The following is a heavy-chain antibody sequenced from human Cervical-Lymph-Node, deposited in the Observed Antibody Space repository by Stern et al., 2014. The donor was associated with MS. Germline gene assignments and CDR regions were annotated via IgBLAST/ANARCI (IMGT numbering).Heavy chain of an antibody. V-gene: IGHV1-18*01. CDR2: INTHNGNT. Sequence: QVQLVQSGAEVKKPGASVKVSCTASGYSFTTYGISWVRQAPGQGAEWMGWINTHNGNTHYSWNHKVQGRVTMTTDTSATTAYMELRSLSSDDTAVYYCARDSGTYAFDCWGQGTLVTVS. CDR3: ARDSGTYAFDC. D-gene: IGHD1-26*01. J-gene: IGHJ4*02. CDR1: GYSFTTYG.